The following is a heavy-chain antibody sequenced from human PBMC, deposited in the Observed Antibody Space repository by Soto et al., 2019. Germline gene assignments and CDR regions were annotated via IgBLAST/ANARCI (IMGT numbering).Heavy chain of an antibody. CDR2: IWYDGSNK. V-gene: IGHV3-33*01. CDR3: ARNPEYYGSGDNWFDP. D-gene: IGHD3-10*01. J-gene: IGHJ5*02. CDR1: GFTFSSYG. Sequence: QVQLVESGGGVVQPGRSLRLSCAASGFTFSSYGMHWVRQAPGKGLEWVAVIWYDGSNKYYADSVKGRFTISRDNSKNTLYLQMNSLRAEDTAVYYCARNPEYYGSGDNWFDPWGQGTLVTVSS.